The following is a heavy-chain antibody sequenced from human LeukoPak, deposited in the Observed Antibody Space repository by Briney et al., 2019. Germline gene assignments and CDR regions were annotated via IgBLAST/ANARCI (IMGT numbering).Heavy chain of an antibody. J-gene: IGHJ4*02. CDR3: AREGKTYSSSWYRFDY. CDR1: GFTVSSNY. V-gene: IGHV3-66*01. D-gene: IGHD6-13*01. Sequence: GGSLRLSCAASGFTVSSNYMSWVRQAPGKGLEWVSVIYSGGSTYYADSVKGRFTISRDNSKNTLYLQMNSLRAEDTAVYYCAREGKTYSSSWYRFDYWGQGTLVTVSS. CDR2: IYSGGST.